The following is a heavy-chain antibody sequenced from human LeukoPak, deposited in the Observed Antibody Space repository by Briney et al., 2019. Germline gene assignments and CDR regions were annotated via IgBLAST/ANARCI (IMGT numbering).Heavy chain of an antibody. Sequence: GESLKISCQASGYRFTNYWIGWVRQMPGKGLEWMGGIYPDDSEMRWSPSFEGQVIISADKSIRTVYLQWTSLKASDTAMYFCARRAFGKNYFDSWGQGTQVVVSS. CDR1: GYRFTNYW. J-gene: IGHJ4*02. CDR2: IYPDDSEM. V-gene: IGHV5-51*01. CDR3: ARRAFGKNYFDS. D-gene: IGHD3-10*01.